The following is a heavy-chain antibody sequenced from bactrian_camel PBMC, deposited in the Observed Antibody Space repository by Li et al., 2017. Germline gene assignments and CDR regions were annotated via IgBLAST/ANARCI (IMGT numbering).Heavy chain of an antibody. CDR1: GYTTGPLC. J-gene: IGHJ4*01. D-gene: IGHD2*01. CDR3: AAELRRSPSTGSWLLRYDNWFVY. CDR2: FDHTGTPT. Sequence: HVQLVESGGGSVQAGGSLRLSCAISGYTTGPLCVAWFRKVPGRDYEGVTVFDHTGTPTYADAVKGRFTISIDNAKTTLDLQMNSLKPEDSATYFCAAELRRSPSTGSWLLRYDNWFVYWGQGTQVTVS. V-gene: IGHV3S6*01.